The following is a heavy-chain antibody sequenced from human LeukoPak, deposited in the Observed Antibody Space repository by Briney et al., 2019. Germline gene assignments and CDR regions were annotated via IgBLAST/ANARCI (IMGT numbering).Heavy chain of an antibody. D-gene: IGHD2-2*01. CDR3: ARAIGTSQFYFYYGMDV. CDR1: GYSFTSYW. V-gene: IGHV5-51*01. J-gene: IGHJ6*02. CDR2: IYAGDSDT. Sequence: GESLQISCKGSGYSFTSYWIGWVRQMPGKGLEWMGIIYAGDSDTRYSPSFQGQVTISVDKSTSTAYLQWSSLQASDTAMYYCARAIGTSQFYFYYGMDVWGQGTTVTVSS.